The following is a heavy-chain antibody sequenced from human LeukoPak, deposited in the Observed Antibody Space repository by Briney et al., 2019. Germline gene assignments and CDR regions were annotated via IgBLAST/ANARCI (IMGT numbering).Heavy chain of an antibody. V-gene: IGHV1-69*13. D-gene: IGHD3-22*01. Sequence: GASVKVSCKASGGTFSSYAISWVRQAPGQGLEWMGGIIPIFGTANYAQKFQGRVTITADESTSTAYMELSSLRTEDTAVYYCARDAEYYYDSSGYPREAFDIWGQGTMVTVSS. CDR2: IIPIFGTA. CDR1: GGTFSSYA. CDR3: ARDAEYYYDSSGYPREAFDI. J-gene: IGHJ3*02.